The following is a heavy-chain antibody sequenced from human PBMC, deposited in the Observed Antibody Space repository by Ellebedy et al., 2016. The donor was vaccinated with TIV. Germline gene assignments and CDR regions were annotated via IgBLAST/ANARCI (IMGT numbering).Heavy chain of an antibody. J-gene: IGHJ2*01. D-gene: IGHD7-27*01. V-gene: IGHV3-23*01. CDR1: GFTFTNHA. CDR3: ARDFTGAGRFFDL. CDR2: ISGSGGTT. Sequence: GESLKISCAASGFTFTNHAVSWVRPAPGKGPEWVSVISGSGGTTYYADSAKGRFTISRDNSKNTLFLQMNSLRAEDTALYYCARDFTGAGRFFDLWGRGTLVTVSS.